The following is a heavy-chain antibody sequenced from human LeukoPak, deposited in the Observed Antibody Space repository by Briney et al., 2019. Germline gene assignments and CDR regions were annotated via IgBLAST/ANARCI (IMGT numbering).Heavy chain of an antibody. CDR3: ARDPAGGGAFDI. J-gene: IGHJ3*02. Sequence: SETLSLTCTVSGGSISSGGYYWSWIRQPPGKGLEWIGYIYYSGSTYYNPSLKSRVTISVDTSKNQFSLKLSSVTAADTAVYYCARDPAGGGAFDIWGQGTMVTVSS. CDR2: IYYSGST. CDR1: GGSISSGGYY. D-gene: IGHD6-25*01. V-gene: IGHV4-30-4*01.